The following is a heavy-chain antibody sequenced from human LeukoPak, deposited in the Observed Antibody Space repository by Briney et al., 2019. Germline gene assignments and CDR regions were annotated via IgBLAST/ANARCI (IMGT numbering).Heavy chain of an antibody. Sequence: ASVKVSCKASGVIFSNFAFNWVRQAPGHGLEWMGRIIPILDLAHYTQKFQGRLTITADKSTNTSYMELTSLTAEDTAVYYCATPSRTEDGDYGVCWGQGTLVTVSS. D-gene: IGHD4-17*01. J-gene: IGHJ4*02. CDR2: IIPILDLA. V-gene: IGHV1-69*04. CDR1: GVIFSNFA. CDR3: ATPSRTEDGDYGVC.